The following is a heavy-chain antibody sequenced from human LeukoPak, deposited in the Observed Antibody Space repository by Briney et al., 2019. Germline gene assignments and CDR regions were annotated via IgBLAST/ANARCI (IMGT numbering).Heavy chain of an antibody. CDR3: AKEGSTAMVSRYFDY. D-gene: IGHD5-18*01. CDR2: ISGGGDSI. CDR1: GFTFHNYA. J-gene: IGHJ4*02. Sequence: VQPGGSLRLSCAASGFTFHNYAMRWVRQAPGKGLEWVSGISGGGDSIVYADSVKGRFTISKDTSKNTLFLHLTSLGAEDTALYYCAKEGSTAMVSRYFDYWGQGTLVTVSS. V-gene: IGHV3-23*01.